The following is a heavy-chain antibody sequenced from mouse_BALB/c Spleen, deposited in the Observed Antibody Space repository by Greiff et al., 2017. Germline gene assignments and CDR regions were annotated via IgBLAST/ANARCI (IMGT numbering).Heavy chain of an antibody. CDR2: IDPANGNT. CDR3: AHGYDDYYFDY. J-gene: IGHJ2*01. CDR1: GFNIKDTY. Sequence: VHVKQSGAELVKPGASVKLSCTASGFNIKDTYMHWVKQRPEQGLEWIGRIDPANGNTKYDPKFQGKATITADTSSNTAYLQLSSLTSEDTAVYYCAHGYDDYYFDYWGQGTTLTVSS. D-gene: IGHD2-2*01. V-gene: IGHV14-3*02.